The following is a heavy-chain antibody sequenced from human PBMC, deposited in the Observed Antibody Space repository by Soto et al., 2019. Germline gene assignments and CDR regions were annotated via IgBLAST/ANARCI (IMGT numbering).Heavy chain of an antibody. CDR3: ARDPSSSWYESAMDH. CDR2: ISPNSGNT. CDR1: GYTFTSYS. V-gene: IGHV1-18*01. J-gene: IGHJ4*02. Sequence: QVQLVQSGAEVKKPGASVKVSCKASGYTFTSYSISWVRQAPGQGLEWMGWISPNSGNTKYVQKVQGRVTMTTDTPTSTAYMELRSLRSDDTAVYYCARDPSSSWYESAMDHWGQGTLVTVSS. D-gene: IGHD6-13*01.